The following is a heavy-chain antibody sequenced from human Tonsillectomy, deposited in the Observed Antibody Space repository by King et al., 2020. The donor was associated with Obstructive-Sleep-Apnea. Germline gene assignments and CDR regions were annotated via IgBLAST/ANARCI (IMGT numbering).Heavy chain of an antibody. D-gene: IGHD5-24*01. CDR3: AKDRGLVEMATSDYYYGMDV. Sequence: VQLVESGGGLVQPGGSLRLSCAASGFTFSSYAMSWVRQAPGKGLEWVSAISGSGGSTYYADSVQGRFTISRDNSKNTLYLQINSLRAEDTAVYYFAKDRGLVEMATSDYYYGMDVWGQGTTVTVSS. CDR1: GFTFSSYA. CDR2: ISGSGGST. J-gene: IGHJ6*02. V-gene: IGHV3-23*04.